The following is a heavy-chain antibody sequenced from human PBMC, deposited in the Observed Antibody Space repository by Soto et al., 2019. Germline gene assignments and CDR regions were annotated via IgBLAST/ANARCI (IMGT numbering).Heavy chain of an antibody. Sequence: GGSLRLSCAASGCTFSSYGMHWVRQAPGKGLEWVAVIWYDGSNKYYADSVKGRFTISRDNSKNTLYLQMNSLRAEDTAVYYCARDLTMVRGFDPWGQGTLVTVSS. V-gene: IGHV3-33*01. CDR2: IWYDGSNK. J-gene: IGHJ5*02. CDR3: ARDLTMVRGFDP. D-gene: IGHD3-10*01. CDR1: GCTFSSYG.